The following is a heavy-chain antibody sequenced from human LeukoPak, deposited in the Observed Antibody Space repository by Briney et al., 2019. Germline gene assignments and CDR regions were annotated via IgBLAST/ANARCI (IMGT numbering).Heavy chain of an antibody. CDR1: GYTFTGNY. D-gene: IGHD7-27*01. V-gene: IGHV1-2*02. J-gene: IGHJ4*02. CDR2: INPNSGGT. CDR3: ARDYLGTGALDY. Sequence: ASVKVSCKASGYTFTGNYMHWVRQAPGQGLGWMGWINPNSGGTSYAQKFQGRVTMTRDTSISTAYMELSRLTSDDTAVYYCARDYLGTGALDYWGQGTLVTVSS.